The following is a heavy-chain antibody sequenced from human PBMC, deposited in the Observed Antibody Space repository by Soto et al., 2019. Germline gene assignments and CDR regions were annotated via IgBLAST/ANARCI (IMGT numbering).Heavy chain of an antibody. Sequence: QVQLVQSGAEVKKPGSSVKVSCKDSGGTFSTYSMFWVRQAPGQGLEWMGRIIPMLGIRNYAQRFQDRVTITADKSTAPAPMELSSLRSEDTALYYCTTGSWSGEVFDIWGQGTMVTVSS. CDR1: GGTFSTYS. V-gene: IGHV1-69*02. J-gene: IGHJ3*02. CDR2: IIPMLGIR. CDR3: TTGSWSGEVFDI. D-gene: IGHD1-1*01.